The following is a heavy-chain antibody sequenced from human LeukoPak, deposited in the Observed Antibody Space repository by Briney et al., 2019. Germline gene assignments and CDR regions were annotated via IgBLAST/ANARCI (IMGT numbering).Heavy chain of an antibody. CDR3: ARESKLGAAPTGGYYYYGMDV. D-gene: IGHD2-15*01. CDR1: GFTFSSYG. Sequence: GGSLRLSCAASGFTFSSYGMHWVRQAPGKGLEWVAVIWYDGSNKYYADSVKGRFTISRDNSKNTLYLQMNSLKTEDTAVYYCARESKLGAAPTGGYYYYGMDVWGQGTTVTVSS. J-gene: IGHJ6*02. CDR2: IWYDGSNK. V-gene: IGHV3-33*01.